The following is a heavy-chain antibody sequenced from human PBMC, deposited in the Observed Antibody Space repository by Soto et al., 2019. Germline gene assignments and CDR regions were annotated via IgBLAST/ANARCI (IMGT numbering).Heavy chain of an antibody. V-gene: IGHV3-9*01. D-gene: IGHD2-8*01. CDR3: AKAGYCTNGVCYTGNYYYYGMDV. J-gene: IGHJ6*02. CDR1: GFTFDDYA. Sequence: AGGSLRLSCAASGFTFDDYAIHWVRQAPGKGLEWVSGISWNSGSIGYADSVKGRFTISRDNAKNSLYLQMNSLRAEDTALYYCAKAGYCTNGVCYTGNYYYYGMDVWGQGTTVTVSS. CDR2: ISWNSGSI.